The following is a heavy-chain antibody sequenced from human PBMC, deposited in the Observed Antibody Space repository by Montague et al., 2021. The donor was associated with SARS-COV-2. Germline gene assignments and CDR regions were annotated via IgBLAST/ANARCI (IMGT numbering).Heavy chain of an antibody. V-gene: IGHV6-1*01. CDR3: AREGVHAFDI. Sequence: CAISGDSVSIVCAAWNWIRQTPSRGLEWLGRTSYRSKWINAYAVSLESRMSITPDTSANQFSLHLSFVTPDDTAVYYCAREGVHAFDIWGQGTPVIVSS. CDR2: TSYRSKWIN. CDR1: GDSVSIVCAA. J-gene: IGHJ3*02.